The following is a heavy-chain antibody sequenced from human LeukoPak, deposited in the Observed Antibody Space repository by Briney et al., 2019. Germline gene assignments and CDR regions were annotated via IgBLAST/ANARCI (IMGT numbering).Heavy chain of an antibody. CDR2: ISGGGGNT. J-gene: IGHJ3*02. Sequence: GGSLRLSCAASGFTFSSYWMSWVRQAPGKGLEWVSAISGGGGNTYYADSVKGRFTISRDNSKNTLYLQMNSLRAEDTAVYYCGKNRYSGSLSPFDIWGQGTMVTVSS. D-gene: IGHD1-26*01. CDR3: GKNRYSGSLSPFDI. CDR1: GFTFSSYW. V-gene: IGHV3-23*01.